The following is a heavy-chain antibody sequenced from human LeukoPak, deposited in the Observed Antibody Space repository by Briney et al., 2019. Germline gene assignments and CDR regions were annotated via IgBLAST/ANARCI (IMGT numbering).Heavy chain of an antibody. CDR1: GFTFDDYG. Sequence: GGSLRLSCAASGFTFDDYGMSWVRQAPGKGLEWVSGINWNGGTTDYADSVKGRFTISRDNAKNSLYLQMNSLRAEDTAVYYCAELGITMIGGVWGKGTTVTISS. D-gene: IGHD3-10*02. J-gene: IGHJ6*04. CDR3: AELGITMIGGV. CDR2: INWNGGTT. V-gene: IGHV3-20*04.